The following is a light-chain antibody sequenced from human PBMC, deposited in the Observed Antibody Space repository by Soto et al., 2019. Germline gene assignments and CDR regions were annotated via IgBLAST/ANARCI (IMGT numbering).Light chain of an antibody. V-gene: IGLV1-40*01. CDR2: GNS. CDR3: QSYDTSLSAYV. J-gene: IGLJ1*01. Sequence: QSVLTQPPSVSGAPGQRVTISCTGSSSNIGADYAVHWYQQLPGTAPKLLIYGNSNRPSGVPDRFSGSKSGTSASLAITGLQAEDEAEYYCQSYDTSLSAYVFGTGSKVTVL. CDR1: SSNIGADYA.